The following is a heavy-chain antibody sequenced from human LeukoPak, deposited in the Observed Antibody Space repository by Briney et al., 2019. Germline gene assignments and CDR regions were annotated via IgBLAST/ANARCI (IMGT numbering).Heavy chain of an antibody. J-gene: IGHJ4*02. V-gene: IGHV4-59*01. Sequence: SETESPTCPVSGGSITSYYWSWIRQPPGKGLEWIGYIYYTGSTNYNPSLKSRVTISVDTSKNQFSLKLSSVTAADTAVYYCARYGGLGDLDHWGE. CDR2: IYYTGST. CDR3: ARYGGLGDLDH. CDR1: GGSITSYY. D-gene: IGHD1-26*01.